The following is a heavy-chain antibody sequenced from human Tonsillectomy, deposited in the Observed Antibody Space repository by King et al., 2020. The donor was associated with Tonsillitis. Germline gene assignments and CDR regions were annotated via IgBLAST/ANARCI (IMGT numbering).Heavy chain of an antibody. CDR3: ARDFEYSSSPPPYWFDP. CDR2: TYFRSKWQN. J-gene: IGHJ5*01. CDR1: GDSVSSNSAA. V-gene: IGHV6-1*02. D-gene: IGHD6-6*01. Sequence: VQLQQSGPGLVKPSQTLSLTCAISGDSVSSNSAAWTWIRQSPSRGLEWLGRTYFRSKWQNDYAISVKSRITISPDTSKNLFSLQLNSVTPDDTAVYYCARDFEYSSSPPPYWFDPWGRGIPVIVSS.